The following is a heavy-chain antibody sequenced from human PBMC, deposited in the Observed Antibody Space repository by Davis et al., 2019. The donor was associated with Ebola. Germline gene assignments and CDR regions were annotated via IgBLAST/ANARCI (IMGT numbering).Heavy chain of an antibody. V-gene: IGHV3-23*01. CDR3: AKDWRYCSGGSCYQPNYFDY. D-gene: IGHD2-15*01. CDR2: ISGSGGST. J-gene: IGHJ4*02. CDR1: GFTFSSYA. Sequence: GESLKISCAASGFTFSSYAMSWVRQAPGKGLEWVSAISGSGGSTYYADSVKGRFTISRDNSKNTLYLQMNSLRAEDTAVYYCAKDWRYCSGGSCYQPNYFDYWGQGTLVTVSS.